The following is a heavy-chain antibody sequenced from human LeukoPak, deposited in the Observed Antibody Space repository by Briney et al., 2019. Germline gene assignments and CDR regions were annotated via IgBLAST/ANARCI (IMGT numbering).Heavy chain of an antibody. CDR2: ISWNSGSI. D-gene: IGHD2-21*01. V-gene: IGHV3-9*01. CDR3: ARDIGVNFDY. J-gene: IGHJ4*02. Sequence: GGSLRLSCAASGFTFDDYAMHWVRQAPGKGLEWVSGISWNSGSIGYADSVKGRFTISRDNAKNSLYLQMNSLRAEDTAVYYCARDIGVNFDYWGQGTLVTVSS. CDR1: GFTFDDYA.